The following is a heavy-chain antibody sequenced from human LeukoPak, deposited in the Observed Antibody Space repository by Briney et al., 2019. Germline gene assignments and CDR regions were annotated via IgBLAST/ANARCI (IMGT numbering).Heavy chain of an antibody. V-gene: IGHV3-23*01. CDR3: AKEDHNWNERLYYYYGMDV. Sequence: PGGSLRLSCAASGFTFSSYAMSWVRQTPGKGLEWVSAISGSGGSTYYADSVKGRFTISRDNSKNTLYLQMNSLRAEDTAVYYCAKEDHNWNERLYYYYGMDVWGQGTTVTVSS. D-gene: IGHD1-1*01. J-gene: IGHJ6*02. CDR2: ISGSGGST. CDR1: GFTFSSYA.